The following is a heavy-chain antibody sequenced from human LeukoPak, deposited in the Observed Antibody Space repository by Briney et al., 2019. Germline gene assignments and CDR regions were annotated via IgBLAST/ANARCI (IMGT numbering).Heavy chain of an antibody. CDR3: ASHSGYDPRAWYFEY. V-gene: IGHV3-23*01. CDR2: ISGSGGST. CDR1: GFTFSSYA. D-gene: IGHD5-12*01. Sequence: GGSLRLTCAASGFTFSSYAMSWVRQAPGKGLEWVSAISGSGGSTYYADSVKGRFTISRDNSKNTLYLQMNSLRAEDTAVYYCASHSGYDPRAWYFEYCGPRTLVTVSS. J-gene: IGHJ4*02.